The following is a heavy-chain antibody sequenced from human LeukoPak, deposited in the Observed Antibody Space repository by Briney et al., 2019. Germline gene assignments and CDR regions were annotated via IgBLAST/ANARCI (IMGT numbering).Heavy chain of an antibody. D-gene: IGHD1-26*01. CDR3: ARDRQVGATRNDAFDI. CDR2: IKRDGSEK. Sequence: GGSLRLSCAASRFTFNTYWMSWVRQAPGKGLEWVATIKRDGSEKYYVDPVKGRFTMSRDNAKNSLYLQMNSLRVEDTAVYYCARDRQVGATRNDAFDIWGQGTMVTVSS. CDR1: RFTFNTYW. V-gene: IGHV3-7*03. J-gene: IGHJ3*02.